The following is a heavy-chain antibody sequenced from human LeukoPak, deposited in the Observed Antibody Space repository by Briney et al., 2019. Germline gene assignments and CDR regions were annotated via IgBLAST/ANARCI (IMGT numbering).Heavy chain of an antibody. CDR3: ARERASIAAAGGPPPFDY. D-gene: IGHD6-13*01. CDR1: GFTFSSYA. CDR2: ISYDGSNK. Sequence: PGGSLRLSCAASGFTFSSYAMHWVRQAPGKGLEWVAVISYDGSNKYYADSVKGRFTISRDNSKNTLYLQMNSLRAEDTAVYYCARERASIAAAGGPPPFDYWGQGTLVTVSS. V-gene: IGHV3-30-3*01. J-gene: IGHJ4*02.